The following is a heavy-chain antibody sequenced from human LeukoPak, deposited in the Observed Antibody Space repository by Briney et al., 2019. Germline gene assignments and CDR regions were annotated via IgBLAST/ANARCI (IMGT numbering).Heavy chain of an antibody. J-gene: IGHJ3*02. Sequence: PGGSLRLSCAASGFTFSSYGMSWVRQAPGKGLEWVSSISSSSSYVYYADSVKGRFTISRDNAKNSLYLQMNSLRAEDTAVYYCACYRANGAFDIWGQGTMVTVSS. CDR3: ACYRANGAFDI. D-gene: IGHD2-15*01. CDR1: GFTFSSYG. V-gene: IGHV3-21*01. CDR2: ISSSSSYV.